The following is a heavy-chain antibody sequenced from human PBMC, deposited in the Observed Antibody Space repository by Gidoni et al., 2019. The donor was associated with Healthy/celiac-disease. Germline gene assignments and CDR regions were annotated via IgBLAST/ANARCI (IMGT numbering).Heavy chain of an antibody. D-gene: IGHD2-15*01. J-gene: IGHJ2*01. CDR2: IDYSGST. V-gene: IGHV4-31*03. CDR3: ARERDGGNACWYFDR. Sequence: QVQLQESGPGLVKPSQTLSLTCPVSGGSISRGGYYWSWIRQHPGKGLEWIGYIDYSGSTYYNPSLKSRVTISVDTSKNQFSLKLSSVTAADTAVYYCARERDGGNACWYFDRWGRGTLVTVSS. CDR1: GGSISRGGYY.